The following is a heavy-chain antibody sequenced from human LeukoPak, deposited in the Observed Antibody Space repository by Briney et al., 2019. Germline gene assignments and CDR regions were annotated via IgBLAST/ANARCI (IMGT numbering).Heavy chain of an antibody. V-gene: IGHV4-34*01. D-gene: IGHD6-19*01. J-gene: IGHJ4*02. CDR3: ARAEAVAGLDY. CDR2: INHSGST. CDR1: GGSISSYY. Sequence: SETLSLTCTVSGGSISSYYWSWIRQPPGKGLEWIGEINHSGSTNYNPSLKSRVTISVDTSKNQFSLKLSSVTAADTAVYYCARAEAVAGLDYWGQGTLVTVSS.